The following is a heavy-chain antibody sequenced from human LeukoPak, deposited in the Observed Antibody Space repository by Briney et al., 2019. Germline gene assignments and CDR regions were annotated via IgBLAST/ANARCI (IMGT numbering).Heavy chain of an antibody. CDR1: GFTFSSYA. J-gene: IGHJ5*02. CDR2: ISFSGGST. Sequence: PGGSLRLSCAASGFTFSSYAMSWVRQAPGRGLEWVSAISFSGGSTYYADSVKGRFTISRDNSKNTLYLQMNSLRVEDTAVYYCAKSQPAAISWFDPWGQGTLVTVSS. CDR3: AKSQPAAISWFDP. V-gene: IGHV3-23*01. D-gene: IGHD2-2*02.